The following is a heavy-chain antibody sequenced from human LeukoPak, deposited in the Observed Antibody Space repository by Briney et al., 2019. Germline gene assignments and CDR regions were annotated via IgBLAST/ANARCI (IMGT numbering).Heavy chain of an antibody. D-gene: IGHD6-13*01. J-gene: IGHJ4*02. V-gene: IGHV4-34*01. CDR3: ARGQQLGRDFDY. CDR1: GGSFNGYY. Sequence: SETLSLTCAVYGGSFNGYYWSWIRQPPGKGLEWIGEINHSGSTNYNPSLKSRVTISVDTSKNQFSLKLSSVTAADTAVYYCARGQQLGRDFDYWGQGTLVTVSS. CDR2: INHSGST.